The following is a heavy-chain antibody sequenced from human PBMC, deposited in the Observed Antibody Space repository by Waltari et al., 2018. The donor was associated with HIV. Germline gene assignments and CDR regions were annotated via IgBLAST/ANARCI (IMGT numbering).Heavy chain of an antibody. CDR1: GGTFSSYA. D-gene: IGHD4-17*01. Sequence: QVQLVQSGAEVKTPGSSVKVSCKASGGTFSSYAISWVRQAPGQGLEWMGGIIPIFGTANYAQKFQGRVTITADESTSTAYMGLSSLRSEDTAVYYCAREPIYDYGDYRSFDYWGQGTLVTVSS. CDR2: IIPIFGTA. CDR3: AREPIYDYGDYRSFDY. V-gene: IGHV1-69*01. J-gene: IGHJ4*02.